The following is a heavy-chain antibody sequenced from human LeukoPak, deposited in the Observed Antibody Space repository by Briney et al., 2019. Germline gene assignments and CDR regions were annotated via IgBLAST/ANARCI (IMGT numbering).Heavy chain of an antibody. CDR3: ARNPIFDSAFDY. Sequence: SVKVSCKASGGTFSSYAISWVRQAPGQGLEWMGGIIPIFGTANYAQKFQGRVTITTDESTSTAYMELSSLRSEDTAVYYCARNPIFDSAFDYWGQGTRVTVSS. J-gene: IGHJ4*02. CDR1: GGTFSSYA. V-gene: IGHV1-69*05. D-gene: IGHD5/OR15-5a*01. CDR2: IIPIFGTA.